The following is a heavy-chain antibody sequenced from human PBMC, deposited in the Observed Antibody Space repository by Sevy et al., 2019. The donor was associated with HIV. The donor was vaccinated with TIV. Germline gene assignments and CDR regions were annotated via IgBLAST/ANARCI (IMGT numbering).Heavy chain of an antibody. Sequence: ASVKVSCKVSGYTLTALSMHWVRQAPGKGLEWMGGFDEDGEIMYAQKFQGRVNMTEDTSTDTAYMELSSLRSEDTAMYYCATDIVVGRDYWGQGTLVTVSS. J-gene: IGHJ4*02. CDR2: FDEDGEI. D-gene: IGHD2-2*01. CDR3: ATDIVVGRDY. CDR1: GYTLTALS. V-gene: IGHV1-24*01.